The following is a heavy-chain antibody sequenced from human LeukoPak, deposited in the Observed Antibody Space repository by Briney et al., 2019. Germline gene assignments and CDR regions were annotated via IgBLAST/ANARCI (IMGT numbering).Heavy chain of an antibody. CDR1: GYTLTELS. Sequence: GASVKVSCKVSGYTLTELSMHRVRQAPGKGLEWMGGFDPEDGETIYAQKFQGRVTMTEDTSTDTAYMELSSLRSEDTAVYYCATDIAARPLDFDYWGQGTLVTVSS. D-gene: IGHD6-6*01. J-gene: IGHJ4*02. CDR2: FDPEDGET. V-gene: IGHV1-24*01. CDR3: ATDIAARPLDFDY.